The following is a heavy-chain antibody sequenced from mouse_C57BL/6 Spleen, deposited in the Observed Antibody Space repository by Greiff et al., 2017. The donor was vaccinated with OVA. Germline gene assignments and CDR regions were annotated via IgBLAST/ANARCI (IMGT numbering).Heavy chain of an antibody. D-gene: IGHD2-5*01. V-gene: IGHV1-55*01. J-gene: IGHJ4*01. CDR3: ARESYSNSPYAMDY. Sequence: QVQLQQPGAELVKPGASVKMSCKASGYTFTSYWITWVKQRPGQGLEWIGDIYPGSGSTNYNEKFKSKATLTVDTASSTAYMPLSSLTAEDSAVYYYARESYSNSPYAMDYWGQGTSVTVSS. CDR1: GYTFTSYW. CDR2: IYPGSGST.